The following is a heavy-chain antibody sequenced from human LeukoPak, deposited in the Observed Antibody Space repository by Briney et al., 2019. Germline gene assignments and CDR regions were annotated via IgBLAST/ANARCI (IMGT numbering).Heavy chain of an antibody. V-gene: IGHV3-21*01. CDR3: ARADSYDYVWGSYIGLFDY. CDR1: GFTFSSYS. J-gene: IGHJ4*02. Sequence: GGSLRLSCAASGFTFSSYSMNWVRQAPGKGLEWVSSIRSSGSYIYYADLVKGRFTISRDNAKNSLYLQMNRLRAEDTAVYYCARADSYDYVWGSYIGLFDYWGQGTLVTVSS. CDR2: IRSSGSYI. D-gene: IGHD3-16*01.